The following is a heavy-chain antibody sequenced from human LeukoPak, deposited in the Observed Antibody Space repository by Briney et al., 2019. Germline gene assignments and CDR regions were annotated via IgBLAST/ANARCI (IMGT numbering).Heavy chain of an antibody. J-gene: IGHJ4*02. CDR2: IIPIFGTA. D-gene: IGHD3-9*01. CDR3: ARGTLRYFDSYSFDY. Sequence: GSSVKLSFKSSGGTFSSYAISWVRQAPGQGLEWMGGIIPIFGTANYAQKFQGRVTITTDESTSTAYMELSSLRSEDTAVYYCARGTLRYFDSYSFDYWGQGTLVTVSS. CDR1: GGTFSSYA. V-gene: IGHV1-69*05.